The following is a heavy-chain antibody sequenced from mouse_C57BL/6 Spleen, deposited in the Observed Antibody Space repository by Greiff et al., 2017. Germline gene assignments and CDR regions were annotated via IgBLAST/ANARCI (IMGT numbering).Heavy chain of an antibody. J-gene: IGHJ1*03. Sequence: QVHVKQSGPELVKPGASVKISCKASGYAFSSSWMNWVKQRPGKGLEWIGRIYPGDGDTNYNGKFKGKATLTADKSSSTAYMQLSSLTSEDSAVYFCARGDYGSSYGYFDVWGTGTTVTVSS. CDR3: ARGDYGSSYGYFDV. V-gene: IGHV1-82*01. CDR1: GYAFSSSW. CDR2: IYPGDGDT. D-gene: IGHD1-1*01.